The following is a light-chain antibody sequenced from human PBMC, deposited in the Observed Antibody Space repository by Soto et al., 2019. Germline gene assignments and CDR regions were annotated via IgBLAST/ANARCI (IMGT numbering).Light chain of an antibody. CDR3: NSYTSSSTYV. V-gene: IGLV2-14*03. CDR1: SSDVGGYNY. Sequence: QSALTQPASVSGSPGQSITISCTGTSSDVGGYNYVCWYQQHPGKVPKLMSYDVTNRPSGVANRFSGSKSGNTASLTISGLQAEDEADYYCNSYTSSSTYVFGTGTKVTVL. CDR2: DVT. J-gene: IGLJ1*01.